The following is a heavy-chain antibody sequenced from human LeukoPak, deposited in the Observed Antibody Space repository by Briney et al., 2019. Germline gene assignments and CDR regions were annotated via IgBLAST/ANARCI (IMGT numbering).Heavy chain of an antibody. Sequence: PSETLSLTCTVSGGSISSYYWSWLRQPAGKGLEWIGRIYTSGSTNYNPSLKSRVTMSVDTSKNQFSLKLSSVTAADTAVYYCARVRGYYYDSSGVYFDLWGRGTLVTVSS. V-gene: IGHV4-4*07. D-gene: IGHD3-22*01. CDR2: IYTSGST. CDR1: GGSISSYY. J-gene: IGHJ2*01. CDR3: ARVRGYYYDSSGVYFDL.